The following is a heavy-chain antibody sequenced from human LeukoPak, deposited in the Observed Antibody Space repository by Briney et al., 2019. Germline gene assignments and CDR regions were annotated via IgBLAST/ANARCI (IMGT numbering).Heavy chain of an antibody. CDR3: ARGDDHGDYPFDY. CDR1: GFTFNTYW. V-gene: IGHV3-7*01. D-gene: IGHD4-17*01. Sequence: GGSLRLSCAASGFTFNTYWMSWVRQAPGKGLEWVANIKQDGSEKYHVDSVKGRFTISRDNAKNSLYLQMNSLRAEDMAVYYCARGDDHGDYPFDYWGQGTLVTVSS. CDR2: IKQDGSEK. J-gene: IGHJ4*02.